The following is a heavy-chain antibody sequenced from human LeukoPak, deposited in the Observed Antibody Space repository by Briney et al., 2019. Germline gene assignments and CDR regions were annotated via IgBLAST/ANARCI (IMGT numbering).Heavy chain of an antibody. CDR1: GFTFSSYG. Sequence: PGGSLRLSCAASGFTFSSYGMHWVRQAPGKGLEWVAFIRYDGSNKYYADSVKGRFTISRDNSKNTLYLQMNSLRAEDTAVYYCAKDPRVYYYGPGSYADTGGIDYWGQGTLVTVSS. V-gene: IGHV3-30*02. CDR2: IRYDGSNK. CDR3: AKDPRVYYYGPGSYADTGGIDY. D-gene: IGHD3-10*01. J-gene: IGHJ4*02.